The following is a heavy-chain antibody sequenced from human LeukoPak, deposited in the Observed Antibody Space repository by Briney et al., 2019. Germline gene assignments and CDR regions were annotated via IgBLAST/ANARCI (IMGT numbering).Heavy chain of an antibody. V-gene: IGHV6-1*01. CDR2: TYYRSKWYN. CDR3: ARSSYYDFWSGYYTFDY. Sequence: SQTLSLTCAISGDSISSNSAAWHWIRQSPSRGLEWLGRTYYRSKWYNDYAVSVKSRITINPDTSKNQFSLQLNSVTAADTAVYYCARSSYYDFWSGYYTFDYWGQGTLVTVSS. J-gene: IGHJ4*02. CDR1: GDSISSNSAA. D-gene: IGHD3-3*01.